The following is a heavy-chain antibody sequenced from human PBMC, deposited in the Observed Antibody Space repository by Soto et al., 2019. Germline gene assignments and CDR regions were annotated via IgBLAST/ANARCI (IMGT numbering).Heavy chain of an antibody. CDR3: ARRLFGSGWTLDS. D-gene: IGHD6-19*01. Sequence: SETLSLTCDVSGASITTYYWSWIRQAPGKGLEWIGNVYHTGSTDYNSSLKSRVTISVDTSKNQFSLNMNSVTAADTAVYYCARRLFGSGWTLDSWGQGALVTVSS. V-gene: IGHV4-59*01. CDR1: GASITTYY. J-gene: IGHJ4*02. CDR2: VYHTGST.